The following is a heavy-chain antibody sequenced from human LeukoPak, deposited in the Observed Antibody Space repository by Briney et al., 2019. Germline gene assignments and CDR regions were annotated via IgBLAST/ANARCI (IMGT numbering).Heavy chain of an antibody. Sequence: PSETLSLTCTVSGGSISRGGLYWRWIRQHPGRGLEWIGYIYYSGSTYYNPSLKSRINISVDTSKNQFSLMLTSVTAADTAVYYFARGLGDGYTYITGAHYFDYWGQGTLVTVSS. CDR3: ARGLGDGYTYITGAHYFDY. D-gene: IGHD5-24*01. CDR2: IYYSGST. J-gene: IGHJ4*02. CDR1: GGSISRGGLY. V-gene: IGHV4-31*03.